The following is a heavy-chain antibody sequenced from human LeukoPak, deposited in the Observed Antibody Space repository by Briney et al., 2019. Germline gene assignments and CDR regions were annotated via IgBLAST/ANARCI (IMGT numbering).Heavy chain of an antibody. V-gene: IGHV3-33*01. CDR1: GFTFSNYG. CDR2: IWYDGSNK. CDR3: ARDLTQLALFDY. D-gene: IGHD6-13*01. Sequence: GGSLRLSCAASGFTFSNYGMHWVRQAPGQGLEWVAVIWYDGSNKYYADSVKGRFTLSRDNSKNTLFLQMNSLRPEDTAVYFCARDLTQLALFDYWGQGTLVTVSS. J-gene: IGHJ4*02.